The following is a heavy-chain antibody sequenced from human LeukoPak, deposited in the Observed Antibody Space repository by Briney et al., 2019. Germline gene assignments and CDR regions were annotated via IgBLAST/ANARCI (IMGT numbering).Heavy chain of an antibody. CDR2: ISYDGSNK. J-gene: IGHJ5*02. Sequence: GGSLRLSCAASGFTFSSYAMHWVRQAPGKGLEWVAVISYDGSNKYYADSVKGRFTISRDNSKNTLYLQMNGLRAEDTAVYYCARGGDIVVVPAAIFLDNWFDPWGQGTLVTVSS. V-gene: IGHV3-30*01. D-gene: IGHD2-2*01. CDR1: GFTFSSYA. CDR3: ARGGDIVVVPAAIFLDNWFDP.